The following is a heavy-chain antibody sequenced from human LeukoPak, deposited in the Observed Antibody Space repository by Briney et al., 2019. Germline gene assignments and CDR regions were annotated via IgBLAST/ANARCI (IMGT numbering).Heavy chain of an antibody. D-gene: IGHD3-22*01. CDR3: ATQLVVVIGYYFDY. J-gene: IGHJ4*02. Sequence: PSETLSLTCTVSGGSISSSSYYWGWIRQPPGKGLVWIGSIYYSGSTYYNPSLKSRVTISVDTSKNQFSLKLSSVTAADTAVYYCATQLVVVIGYYFDYWGQGTLVTVSS. CDR2: IYYSGST. CDR1: GGSISSSSYY. V-gene: IGHV4-39*01.